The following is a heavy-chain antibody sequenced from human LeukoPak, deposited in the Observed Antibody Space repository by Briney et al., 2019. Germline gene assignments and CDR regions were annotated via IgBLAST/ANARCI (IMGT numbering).Heavy chain of an antibody. Sequence: ASVNVSCKASGYTFTNLGITWVRQAPGQGLEWMGWTSAYNGNTDYTQKFQGRVTMTTDTSAGTAYMELRSLRSDDTAVYYCARDRCSGSSCYFDYWGQGTLVTVSS. J-gene: IGHJ4*02. V-gene: IGHV1-18*01. CDR3: ARDRCSGSSCYFDY. D-gene: IGHD2-2*01. CDR2: TSAYNGNT. CDR1: GYTFTNLG.